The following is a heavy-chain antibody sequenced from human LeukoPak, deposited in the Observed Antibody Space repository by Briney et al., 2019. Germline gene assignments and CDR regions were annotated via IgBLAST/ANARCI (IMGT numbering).Heavy chain of an antibody. CDR3: ASRMGSTYGFEDAFDI. D-gene: IGHD5-12*01. J-gene: IGHJ3*02. CDR2: IYPGDSDT. V-gene: IGHV5-51*01. CDR1: GYSFTSYW. Sequence: GESLKISCKGSGYSFTSYWIGWVRQMPGKGLEWMGIIYPGDSDTRYSPSFQGQVTISADKSISTAYLQWSSLKASDTAMYYCASRMGSTYGFEDAFDIWGQGTMVTVSS.